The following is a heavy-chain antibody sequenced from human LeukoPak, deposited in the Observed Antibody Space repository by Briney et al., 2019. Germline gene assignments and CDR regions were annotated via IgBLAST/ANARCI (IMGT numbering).Heavy chain of an antibody. J-gene: IGHJ4*02. CDR3: ATLRWGQVDY. CDR2: IFSDDNT. Sequence: GGSLRLSCAASGLAISTNYMNWVRQAPGKGLEWVSVIFSDDNTYYADSVKGRFTISRDISKNTVYLQMNSLRAEDTAVYYCATLRWGQVDYWGRGTLVTVSS. V-gene: IGHV3-53*01. D-gene: IGHD2-21*02. CDR1: GLAISTNY.